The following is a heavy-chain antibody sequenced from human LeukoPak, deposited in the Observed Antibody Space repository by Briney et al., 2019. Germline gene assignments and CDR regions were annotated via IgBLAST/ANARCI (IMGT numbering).Heavy chain of an antibody. J-gene: IGHJ5*02. CDR2: INGDGSST. CDR3: ARDKGYSIDQ. Sequence: GGSLRLSCAASGFAFNTYWMLWVRQAPGTGLVWVSRINGDGSSTSYADFVKGRFTISRDNAKNTLYLQMNSLRAEETAIYYCARDKGYSIDQWGQGTLVTVSS. V-gene: IGHV3-74*01. D-gene: IGHD5-18*01. CDR1: GFAFNTYW.